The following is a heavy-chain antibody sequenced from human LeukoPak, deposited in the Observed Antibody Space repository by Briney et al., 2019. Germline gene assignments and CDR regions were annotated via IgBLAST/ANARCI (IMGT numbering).Heavy chain of an antibody. CDR1: GFPFSSYW. Sequence: GGSLRLSCAASGFPFSSYWMAWVRQAPGKGLEWVANIKQDGSEKFQVDSVKGRFTISRDNAKNSLYLQMNSLRAEDTAVYYCARDPVTYYYGSGSAMGFDYWGQGTLVTVSS. V-gene: IGHV3-7*01. CDR3: ARDPVTYYYGSGSAMGFDY. CDR2: IKQDGSEK. D-gene: IGHD3-10*01. J-gene: IGHJ4*02.